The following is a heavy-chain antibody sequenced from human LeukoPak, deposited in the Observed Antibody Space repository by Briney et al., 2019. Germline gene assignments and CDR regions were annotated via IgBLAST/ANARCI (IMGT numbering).Heavy chain of an antibody. J-gene: IGHJ3*02. V-gene: IGHV4-59*12. CDR2: IYYNGYT. Sequence: SETLSLTCTVSGGSTGTYYWSWIRQPPGKGLEWIGYIYYNGYTDYNPPLKSRVTISLHTSKNQFSLKLSSVTAADTAVYYCARDVSNPRGVLWFGGADAFDIWGQGTMVTVSS. D-gene: IGHD3-10*01. CDR1: GGSTGTYY. CDR3: ARDVSNPRGVLWFGGADAFDI.